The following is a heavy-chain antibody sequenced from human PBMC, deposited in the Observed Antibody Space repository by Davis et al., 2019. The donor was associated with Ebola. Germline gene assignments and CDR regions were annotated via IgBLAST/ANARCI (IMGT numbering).Heavy chain of an antibody. CDR3: ARIRGTGDRRGEDH. Sequence: PGGSLRLSCNVSGVYLGSSGYYWGFVRQPPGKGLEWIGNIYYSGSTKYNPSLQGRVTMSIDTPRDQFALRLHSVTAADTAVYYCARIRGTGDRRGEDHWGQGTLVTVSS. CDR2: IYYSGST. D-gene: IGHD7-27*01. J-gene: IGHJ4*02. CDR1: GVYLGSSGYY. V-gene: IGHV4-39*01.